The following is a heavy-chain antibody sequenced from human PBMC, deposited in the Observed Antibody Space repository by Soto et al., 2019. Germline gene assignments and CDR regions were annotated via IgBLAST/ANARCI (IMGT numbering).Heavy chain of an antibody. J-gene: IGHJ4*02. CDR1: GGSISSGGYY. CDR2: IYYSGST. Sequence: PSETLSLTCTVSGGSISSGGYYWSWIRQHPGKGLEWIGYIYYSGSTYYNPSLKSRVTISVDTSKNQFSLKLSSVTAADTAVYFCARDISPSFHFDSWSLGTLVTVSS. V-gene: IGHV4-31*03. CDR3: ARDISPSFHFDS.